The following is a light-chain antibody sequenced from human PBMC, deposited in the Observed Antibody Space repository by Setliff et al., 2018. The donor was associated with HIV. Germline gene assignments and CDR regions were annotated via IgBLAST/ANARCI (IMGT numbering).Light chain of an antibody. CDR2: EVS. CDR3: CLYAGSSTLV. CDR1: SSDVGSYKL. Sequence: QSALAQPASVSGSPGQSITISCTGTSSDVGSYKLVSWYQKRPGKAPKLMIYEVSKRPSGVSNRFSGSKSGNTASLTISGLQAEDEADYYCCLYAGSSTLVFGGGTK. V-gene: IGLV2-23*02. J-gene: IGLJ3*02.